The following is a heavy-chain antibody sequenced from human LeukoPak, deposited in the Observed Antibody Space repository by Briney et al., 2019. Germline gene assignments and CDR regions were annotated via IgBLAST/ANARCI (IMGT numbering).Heavy chain of an antibody. CDR3: ARDQEGFDY. CDR2: IYPRDGST. Sequence: ASVKVSCKASGYTLTSNYIHWVRQAPGQGLEWMGMIYPRDGSTSYAQKFQGRVTVTRDTSTSTVHMELCGLRSEDTAVYYCARDQEGFDYWGQGTLVTVSS. CDR1: GYTLTSNY. V-gene: IGHV1-46*01. J-gene: IGHJ4*02.